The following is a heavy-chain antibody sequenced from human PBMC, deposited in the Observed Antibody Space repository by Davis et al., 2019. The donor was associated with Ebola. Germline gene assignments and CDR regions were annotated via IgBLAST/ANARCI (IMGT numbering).Heavy chain of an antibody. Sequence: AASVKVSCKASGYTFTSFYMHWVRQAPGQGLEWMGIINPSGGSTSYEQKFQGRVTMTTDTSTSTAYMELRSLRSEDPAVYYCARRVYSRSGFDSWGQGTLVTVSS. J-gene: IGHJ4*02. CDR2: INPSGGST. CDR1: GYTFTSFY. V-gene: IGHV1-46*01. CDR3: ARRVYSRSGFDS. D-gene: IGHD2-8*01.